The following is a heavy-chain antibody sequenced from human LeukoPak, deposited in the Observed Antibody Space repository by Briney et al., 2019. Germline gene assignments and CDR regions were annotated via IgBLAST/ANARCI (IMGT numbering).Heavy chain of an antibody. V-gene: IGHV4-30-4*07. Sequence: SETLSLTRAVSGGSISSGGYSWSWIRQPPGKGLEWIGYIYYSGSTYYNPSLKSRVTISVDTSKNQFSLKLSSVTAADTAVYYCARGARIGYSYGSCNWFDPWGQGTLVTVSS. CDR2: IYYSGST. D-gene: IGHD5-18*01. CDR1: GGSISSGGYS. CDR3: ARGARIGYSYGSCNWFDP. J-gene: IGHJ5*02.